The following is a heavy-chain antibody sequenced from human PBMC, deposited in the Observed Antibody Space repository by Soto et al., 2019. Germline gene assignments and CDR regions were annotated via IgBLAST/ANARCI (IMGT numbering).Heavy chain of an antibody. CDR1: GYTFTSYG. Sequence: ASLKVSCKASGYTFTSYGISWVRQAPGQGLEWMGWISAYNGNTNYAQKLQGRVTMTTDTSTSTAYMELRSLRSDDTAVYYCARDLNSDYDILTGRPLYYYYMDVWGKGTTVTVSS. V-gene: IGHV1-18*01. CDR3: ARDLNSDYDILTGRPLYYYYMDV. CDR2: ISAYNGNT. J-gene: IGHJ6*03. D-gene: IGHD3-9*01.